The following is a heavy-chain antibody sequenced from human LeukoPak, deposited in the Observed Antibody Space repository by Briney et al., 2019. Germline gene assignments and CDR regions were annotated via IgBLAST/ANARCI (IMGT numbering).Heavy chain of an antibody. J-gene: IGHJ5*02. Sequence: SETLSLTCTVSGGSISSSSYYWGWIRQPPGKGLEWIGSIYYSGSTYYNPSLKSRVTIFVDTSKNQFSLKLSSVTAADTAVYYCANLLGVLGYCSGGSCPNNWFDPWGQGTLVTVSS. CDR3: ANLLGVLGYCSGGSCPNNWFDP. CDR2: IYYSGST. V-gene: IGHV4-39*01. CDR1: GGSISSSSYY. D-gene: IGHD2-15*01.